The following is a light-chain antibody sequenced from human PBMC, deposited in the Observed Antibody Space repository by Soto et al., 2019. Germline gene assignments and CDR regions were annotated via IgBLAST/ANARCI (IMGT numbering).Light chain of an antibody. CDR3: TSYVGNDIWV. CDR2: EVT. V-gene: IGLV2-8*01. J-gene: IGLJ3*02. CDR1: SSDVGAYKY. Sequence: QSVLTQPPSASGSPGQSVTISCTGTSSDVGAYKYVSWYQQYPGKAPKLMIYEVTKRPSGVPDRFSGSKSGNTASLTVSGLQAEDEADYYCTSYVGNDIWVFGGGTTLTVL.